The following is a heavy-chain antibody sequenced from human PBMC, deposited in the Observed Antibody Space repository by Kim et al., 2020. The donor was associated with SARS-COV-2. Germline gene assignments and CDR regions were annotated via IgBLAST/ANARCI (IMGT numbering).Heavy chain of an antibody. V-gene: IGHV3-30*18. CDR3: AKVYSNRAKGYYGMDV. D-gene: IGHD4-4*01. CDR1: GFTFSSYG. CDR2: ISYDGSNK. J-gene: IGHJ6*02. Sequence: GGSLRLSCAASGFTFSSYGMHWVRQAPGKGLEWVAVISYDGSNKYYADSVKGRFTISRDNSKNTLYLQMNSLRAEDTAVYYCAKVYSNRAKGYYGMDVWGQGTTVTVSS.